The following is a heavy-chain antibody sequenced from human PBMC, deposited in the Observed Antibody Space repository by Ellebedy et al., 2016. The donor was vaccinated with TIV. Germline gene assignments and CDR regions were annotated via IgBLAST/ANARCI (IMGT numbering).Heavy chain of an antibody. V-gene: IGHV3-48*04. Sequence: GESLKISCAASRFPFSTYSMNWVRQAPGKGLEWVSYIGSSITTIYYADSVKGRSTISRDNATNSLYLQMNSLRAEDTAVYYCARGGGSRLNYAFDIWGPGTMVTVSS. J-gene: IGHJ3*02. D-gene: IGHD3-10*01. CDR2: IGSSITTI. CDR1: RFPFSTYS. CDR3: ARGGGSRLNYAFDI.